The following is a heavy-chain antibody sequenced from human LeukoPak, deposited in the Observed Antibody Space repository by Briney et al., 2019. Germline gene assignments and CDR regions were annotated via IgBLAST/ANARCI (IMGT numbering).Heavy chain of an antibody. Sequence: GESLKISCKGSGYSFTTYWIGWVRQMPGKGLEWMGMIYPGDSDTRYSPSFQGHVTISAHTSITTACLQLSSLKASDTAMYYCARHIGLTTRYFDYWGQGTLVTVSS. CDR2: IYPGDSDT. V-gene: IGHV5-51*01. CDR3: ARHIGLTTRYFDY. CDR1: GYSFTTYW. J-gene: IGHJ4*02. D-gene: IGHD4/OR15-4a*01.